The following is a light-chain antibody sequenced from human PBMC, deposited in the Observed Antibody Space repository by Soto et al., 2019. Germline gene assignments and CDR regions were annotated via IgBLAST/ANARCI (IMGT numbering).Light chain of an antibody. CDR1: QSVRSN. CDR2: DVS. Sequence: EIVLTQSPATLSLSPGERATLSCRASQSVRSNLAWYQHKPGQAPRLLIYDVSNRATGIPGRFSGSGFGTDFTLTISNVEPEDFAVYYCQQRDNWPWTFDQGAKVEIK. J-gene: IGKJ1*01. V-gene: IGKV3-11*01. CDR3: QQRDNWPWT.